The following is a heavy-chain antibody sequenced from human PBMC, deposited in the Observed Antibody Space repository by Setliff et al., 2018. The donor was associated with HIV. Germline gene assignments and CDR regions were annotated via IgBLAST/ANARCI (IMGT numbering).Heavy chain of an antibody. D-gene: IGHD4-17*01. CDR3: ARGPYDYFDY. Sequence: SETLSLTCTVSGGSISSYYWSWIRQPAGKGLEWIGEINHSGSTNYNPSLKSRVTISVDTSKDQFSLKLSSVTAADTAVYYCARGPYDYFDYWGQGTLGTVS. J-gene: IGHJ4*02. CDR2: INHSGST. CDR1: GGSISSYY. V-gene: IGHV4-34*01.